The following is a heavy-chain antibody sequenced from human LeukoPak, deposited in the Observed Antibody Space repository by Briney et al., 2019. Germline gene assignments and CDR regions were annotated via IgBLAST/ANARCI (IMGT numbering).Heavy chain of an antibody. Sequence: SETLSLTCTVSGVSISSYYWTWIRQSAGKGLEWIGRIYTSGSTYYNPSLKSRVSMSVDTSKNQFSLKLSSVTAADTAVYYCAGHYYDSSGYYPFFDYWGQGTLVTVSS. CDR1: GVSISSYY. CDR2: IYTSGST. D-gene: IGHD3-22*01. V-gene: IGHV4-4*07. CDR3: AGHYYDSSGYYPFFDY. J-gene: IGHJ4*02.